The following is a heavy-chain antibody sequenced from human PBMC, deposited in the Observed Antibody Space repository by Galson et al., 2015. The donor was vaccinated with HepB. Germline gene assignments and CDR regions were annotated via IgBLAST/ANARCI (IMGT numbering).Heavy chain of an antibody. CDR2: IWNEGSNK. V-gene: IGHV3-33*01. J-gene: IGHJ3*02. Sequence: SLRLSCAASGFTFGNFGMHWFPQAPGKGLEWVAVIWNEGSNKYYASSGKDRFTISRDNFKNTLYLQMNSISAEDTAGYYCARGHSSGWYRYSTCDIRGQGTMVNGSS. D-gene: IGHD6-13*01. CDR1: GFTFGNFG. CDR3: ARGHSSGWYRYSTCDI.